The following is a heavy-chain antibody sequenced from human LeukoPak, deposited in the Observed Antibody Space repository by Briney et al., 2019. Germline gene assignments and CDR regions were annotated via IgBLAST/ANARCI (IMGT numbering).Heavy chain of an antibody. J-gene: IGHJ5*02. CDR3: ARDLGCSSTSCSNWFDP. CDR2: IYTSGST. CDR1: GGSLSSYY. D-gene: IGHD2-2*01. V-gene: IGHV4-4*07. Sequence: SETLSLTCTVSGGSLSSYYWSWIRQPAGKGVEGIGRIYTSGSTNYNPCLTSRGTMSVDTSKNQFSLKLSSVTAADTAVYYCARDLGCSSTSCSNWFDPWGQGTLVTVSS.